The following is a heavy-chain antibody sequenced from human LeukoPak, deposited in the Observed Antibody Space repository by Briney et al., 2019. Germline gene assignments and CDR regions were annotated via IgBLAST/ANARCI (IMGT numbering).Heavy chain of an antibody. CDR2: IYSGGST. V-gene: IGHV3-53*05. Sequence: GGSLRLSCAASGFTVSSNYMSWVRQAPGKGLEWVSVIYSGGSTYYADSVKGRFTISRDNSKNTLYLQMNSLRAEDTAVYYCAKVLLDSSGYETIDYWGQGTLVTVSS. D-gene: IGHD3-22*01. CDR1: GFTVSSNY. J-gene: IGHJ4*02. CDR3: AKVLLDSSGYETIDY.